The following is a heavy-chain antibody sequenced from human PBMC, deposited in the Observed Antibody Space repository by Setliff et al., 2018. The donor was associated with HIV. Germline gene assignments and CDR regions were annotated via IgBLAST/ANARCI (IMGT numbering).Heavy chain of an antibody. Sequence: GESLKISCKGSGYSFPTYWIAWVRQMPGRGLELMGIIYPGDSDTRYSPSFQGQVTISADKSISTAYLQWSSLKASDTAMSYCATCGVTTCRYFDYWGQGTLVTVSS. J-gene: IGHJ4*02. CDR1: GYSFPTYW. CDR2: IYPGDSDT. V-gene: IGHV5-51*01. CDR3: ATCGVTTCRYFDY. D-gene: IGHD4-17*01.